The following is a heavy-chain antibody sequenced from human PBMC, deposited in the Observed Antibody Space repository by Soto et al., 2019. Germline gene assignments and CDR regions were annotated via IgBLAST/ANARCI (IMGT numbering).Heavy chain of an antibody. D-gene: IGHD4-17*01. CDR1: GGSVSSDSYY. CDR3: ARSPGSGDYVDY. Sequence: QVQLQESVPRLVQPSETLSLTCSVSGGSVSSDSYYWSWIRQPPGAGLEWIGYIYFSGTTNYNPSLESRVTILVDSSKNQFSLTLSSVTAADTAVYYCARSPGSGDYVDYWGQGTLVAVSS. CDR2: IYFSGTT. V-gene: IGHV4-61*01. J-gene: IGHJ4*02.